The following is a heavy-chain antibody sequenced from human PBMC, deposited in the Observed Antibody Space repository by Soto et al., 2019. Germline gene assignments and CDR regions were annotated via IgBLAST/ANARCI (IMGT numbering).Heavy chain of an antibody. D-gene: IGHD2-2*01. J-gene: IGHJ5*02. CDR3: ARLFCSTTTCDSWFDP. CDR1: GYTFTTFW. Sequence: CTGFGYTFTTFWISWVRQMPGKGLEWMGRIDPRDSYVNYSPSFQGHVTISLDKSISTAYLQWGSLKASDTAMYYCARLFCSTTTCDSWFDPWGQGTLVTVSS. CDR2: IDPRDSYV. V-gene: IGHV5-10-1*01.